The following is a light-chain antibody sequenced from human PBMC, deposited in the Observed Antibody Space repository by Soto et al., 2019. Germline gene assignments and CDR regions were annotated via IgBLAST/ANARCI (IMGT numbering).Light chain of an antibody. CDR2: GAS. J-gene: IGKJ2*01. CDR1: QSVSSSY. CDR3: QQYGSSPHT. Sequence: EIEMTQSPGTLSLSPGERVTLSCRASQSVSSSYLAWYQQKPGQAPRLLIYGASSMATGIPDRFSGSGSGTDFTLTISRLEPEDFAVYYCQQYGSSPHTFGQGTKLEIK. V-gene: IGKV3-20*01.